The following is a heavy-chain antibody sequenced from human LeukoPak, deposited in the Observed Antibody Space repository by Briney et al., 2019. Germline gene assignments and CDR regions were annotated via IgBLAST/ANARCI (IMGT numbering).Heavy chain of an antibody. CDR3: ARWGLYYYDSSGKRYYYYYMDV. CDR1: GFTFSSYS. V-gene: IGHV3-48*01. D-gene: IGHD3-22*01. Sequence: GGSLRLSCAASGFTFSSYSMNWVRQAPGKGLEWVSYISSSSSTIYYADSVKGRFTISRDNAKNSLYLQMNSLRAEDTAVYYCARWGLYYYDSSGKRYYYYYMDVWGKGTTVTVSS. CDR2: ISSSSSTI. J-gene: IGHJ6*03.